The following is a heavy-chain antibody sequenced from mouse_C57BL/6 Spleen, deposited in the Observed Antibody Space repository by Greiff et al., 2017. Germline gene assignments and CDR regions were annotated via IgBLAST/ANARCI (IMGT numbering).Heavy chain of an antibody. CDR2: IDPANGNT. D-gene: IGHD2-4*01. Sequence: VQLQQSVAELVRPGASVKLSCTASGFTIKNTYMHWVKQRPEQGLEWIGRIDPANGNTKYAPKFQGKATITADTSSNTAYLQLSSLTSEDTAIYYCARIYYDYEKYFDYWGQGTTLTVSS. CDR1: GFTIKNTY. J-gene: IGHJ2*01. CDR3: ARIYYDYEKYFDY. V-gene: IGHV14-3*01.